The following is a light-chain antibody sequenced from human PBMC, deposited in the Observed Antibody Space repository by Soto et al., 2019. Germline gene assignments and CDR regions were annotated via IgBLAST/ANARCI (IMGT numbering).Light chain of an antibody. V-gene: IGKV3-15*01. Sequence: EIVMTQSPATLSVSPGERATLSCRASQSVSSNFAWYQQKPGQAPRPLIYDASTRATGIPARFSGSGSGTEFTLTISSLQSEDFAVYYCQQYKKWPRTFGHGTKVDI. CDR3: QQYKKWPRT. CDR2: DAS. CDR1: QSVSSN. J-gene: IGKJ1*01.